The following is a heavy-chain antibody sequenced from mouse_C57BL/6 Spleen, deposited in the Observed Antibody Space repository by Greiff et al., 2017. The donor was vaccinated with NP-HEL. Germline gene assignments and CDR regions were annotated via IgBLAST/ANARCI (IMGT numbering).Heavy chain of an antibody. CDR2: IHPGDGDT. CDR3: ARGYYGSTFYWYFDV. V-gene: IGHV1-82*01. CDR1: GYAFSSSW. D-gene: IGHD1-1*01. J-gene: IGHJ1*03. Sequence: VQLQQSGPELVKPGASVKISCKASGYAFSSSWMNWVKQRPGKGLEWIGRIHPGDGDTNYNGKFKGKATLTADKSSSTAYMQLSSLTSEDSAVYFCARGYYGSTFYWYFDVWGTGTTVTVSS.